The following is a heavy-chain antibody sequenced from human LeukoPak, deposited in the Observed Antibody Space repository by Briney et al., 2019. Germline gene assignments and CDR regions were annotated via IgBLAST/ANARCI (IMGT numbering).Heavy chain of an antibody. CDR2: IYHSGST. J-gene: IGHJ4*02. CDR1: GYSISSGYY. CDR3: ARRHSSGYYLY. Sequence: TSETLSLTCAVSGYSISSGYYWGWIRQPPGKGLEWIGSIYHSGSTYYNPSLKSRITISVDTSKNQFSLKLSSVTAADTAVYYCARRHSSGYYLYWGQGTLVTVSS. D-gene: IGHD3-22*01. V-gene: IGHV4-38-2*01.